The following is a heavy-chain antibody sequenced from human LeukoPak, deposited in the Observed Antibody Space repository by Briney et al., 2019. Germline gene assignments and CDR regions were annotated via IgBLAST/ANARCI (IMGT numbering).Heavy chain of an antibody. CDR3: ARVATIFDYCFGY. V-gene: IGHV1-2*02. CDR2: INPNSGGT. J-gene: IGHJ4*02. D-gene: IGHD3-9*01. Sequence: ASVKVSCKASGYTFTGYYMHWVRQAPGQGLEWMGWINPNSGGTNYAQKFQGRVTMTRDTSISTAYMELSRLRSDDTAVYYCARVATIFDYCFGYWGQGTLVTVSS. CDR1: GYTFTGYY.